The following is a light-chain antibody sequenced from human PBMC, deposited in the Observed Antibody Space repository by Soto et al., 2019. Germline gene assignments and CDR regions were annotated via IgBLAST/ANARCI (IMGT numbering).Light chain of an antibody. J-gene: IGLJ1*01. Sequence: QSVLTQPRSVSGSPGQSVTISCTGTSSDVDRYNYVSWYTQHPGKAPKLMIYEVSKRPSGVSTRFSGSKSGNTASLTISGLQAEDEADYYSSSNSVIRTSGDVFGTGTKVTV. CDR3: SSNSVIRTSGDV. CDR2: EVS. CDR1: SSDVDRYNY. V-gene: IGLV2-14*01.